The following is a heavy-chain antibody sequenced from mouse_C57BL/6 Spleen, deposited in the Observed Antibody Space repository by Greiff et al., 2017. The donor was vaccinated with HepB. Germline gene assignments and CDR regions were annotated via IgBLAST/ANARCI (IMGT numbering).Heavy chain of an antibody. V-gene: IGHV1-69*01. CDR2: IDPSDSYT. J-gene: IGHJ1*03. D-gene: IGHD2-2*01. CDR1: GYTFTSYW. Sequence: VQLQQSGAELVMPGASVKLSCKASGYTFTSYWMHWVKQRPGQGLEWIGEIDPSDSYTNYNQKFKGKSTLTVDKSSSTAYMQLSSLTSEDSAVYYCARREGLRPPWYFDVWGTGTTVTVSS. CDR3: ARREGLRPPWYFDV.